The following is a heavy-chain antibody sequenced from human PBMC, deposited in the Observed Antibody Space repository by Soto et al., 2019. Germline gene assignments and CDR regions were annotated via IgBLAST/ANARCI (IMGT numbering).Heavy chain of an antibody. CDR3: ASAPHCSSTSCPIPRMDV. D-gene: IGHD2-2*01. CDR2: IIPIFGTA. V-gene: IGHV1-69*01. Sequence: QVQLVQSGAEVKKPGSSVKVSCKASGGTFSSYAISWVRQAPGQGLEWRGGIIPIFGTANYAQKFQGRVTITADESTSTAYMELSSLRSEDTAVYYCASAPHCSSTSCPIPRMDVWGQGTTVTVSS. CDR1: GGTFSSYA. J-gene: IGHJ6*02.